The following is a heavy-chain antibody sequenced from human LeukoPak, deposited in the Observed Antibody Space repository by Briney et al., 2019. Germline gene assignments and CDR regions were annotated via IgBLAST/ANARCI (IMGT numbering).Heavy chain of an antibody. CDR2: IKSKTDGGTT. CDR3: TTDGVPLRIDSSGYSLDY. V-gene: IGHV3-15*01. D-gene: IGHD3-22*01. J-gene: IGHJ4*02. CDR1: RFAFSNAW. Sequence: GGSLRLSCAASRFAFSNAWMTWVRQAPGKGLEWVGRIKSKTDGGTTDYAAPVKGRFTISRDDSKNTLYLQMNSLKTEDTAVYYCTTDGVPLRIDSSGYSLDYWGQGTLVTVSS.